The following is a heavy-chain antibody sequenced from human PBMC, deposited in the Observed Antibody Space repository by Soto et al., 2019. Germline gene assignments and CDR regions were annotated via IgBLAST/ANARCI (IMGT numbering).Heavy chain of an antibody. CDR3: VSWMEPSNNYGLDV. Sequence: QVQLVESGGGVVQPGTSLRLSWVGSGFIFRKFGMHWVRQAPGKAPEWVALIWYDGSQRYYGDSVKGRFTISRDNSMNAVYLQMSSLRAEDTATYYCVSWMEPSNNYGLDVWGQGTTVTVSS. V-gene: IGHV3-33*03. CDR2: IWYDGSQR. CDR1: GFIFRKFG. D-gene: IGHD1-26*01. J-gene: IGHJ6*02.